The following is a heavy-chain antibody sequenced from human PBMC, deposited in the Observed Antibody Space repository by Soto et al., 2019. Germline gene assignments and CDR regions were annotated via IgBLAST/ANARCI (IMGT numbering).Heavy chain of an antibody. CDR1: GFTFSSYS. V-gene: IGHV3-48*01. Sequence: EVQLVESGGGLVQPGGSLRLSCAASGFTFSSYSMNWVRQAPGKGLEWVSYISSSGSTIYYADSVRGRFTISRDNAKNSLYLQMNSLRAEDTAVYYCARAGYRGVDYWGQGTLVTVSS. CDR2: ISSSGSTI. J-gene: IGHJ4*02. CDR3: ARAGYRGVDY. D-gene: IGHD5-12*01.